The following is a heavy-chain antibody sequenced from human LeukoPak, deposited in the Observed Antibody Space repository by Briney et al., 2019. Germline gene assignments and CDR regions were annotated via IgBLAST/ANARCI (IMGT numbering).Heavy chain of an antibody. CDR2: IKPNSGDT. V-gene: IGHV1-2*02. Sequence: VASVKVSCKASGYTFTGHYMHWVRQAPGQGREWMGWIKPNSGDTHYAQRLQGRLTMTRDTSINTAYMDMSSLRSDDTAFYYCARGPLTGGFDYWGQGTLVTVSS. CDR3: ARGPLTGGFDY. CDR1: GYTFTGHY. D-gene: IGHD1-20*01. J-gene: IGHJ4*02.